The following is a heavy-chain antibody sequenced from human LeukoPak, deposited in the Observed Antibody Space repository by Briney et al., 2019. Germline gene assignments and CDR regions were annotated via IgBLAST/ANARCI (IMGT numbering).Heavy chain of an antibody. V-gene: IGHV4-61*01. Sequence: PSETLSLTCTVSGDSVSSGNYYSSWIRQPPGKGLDWITYMSPSGTTKYNPSLKSRVTTSVDTSRTQFSLRLSSVTAADTAVYYCARDLDSGSYSNWGQGTLVTVSS. J-gene: IGHJ4*02. D-gene: IGHD1-26*01. CDR2: MSPSGTT. CDR3: ARDLDSGSYSN. CDR1: GDSVSSGNYY.